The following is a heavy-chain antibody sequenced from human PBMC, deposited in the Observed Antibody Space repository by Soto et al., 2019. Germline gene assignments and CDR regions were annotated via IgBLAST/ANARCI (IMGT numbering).Heavy chain of an antibody. CDR2: IYYSGST. J-gene: IGHJ5*02. D-gene: IGHD6-6*01. CDR3: ARGVLGGWFDP. CDR1: GGSISSYY. Sequence: SETLYLTCTASGGSISSYYWSWIRQPPGKGLEWIGYIYYSGSTNYNPSLKSRVTISVDTCKNQFSLKLSSVTAADTGVYYCARGVLGGWFDPWGQGTLVTVSS. V-gene: IGHV4-59*01.